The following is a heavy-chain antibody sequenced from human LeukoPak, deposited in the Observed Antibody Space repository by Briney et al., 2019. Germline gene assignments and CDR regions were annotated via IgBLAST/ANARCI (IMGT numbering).Heavy chain of an antibody. CDR1: GGSFGGYY. Sequence: PSETLSLTCAVYGGSFGGYYWSWIRQPPGKGLEWIGEINHSGSTNYNPSLKSRVTISVDTSKNQFSLKLSSVTAADTAVYYCAREPHTVTTSRAVDYWGQGTLVTVSS. V-gene: IGHV4-34*01. J-gene: IGHJ4*02. D-gene: IGHD4-11*01. CDR3: AREPHTVTTSRAVDY. CDR2: INHSGST.